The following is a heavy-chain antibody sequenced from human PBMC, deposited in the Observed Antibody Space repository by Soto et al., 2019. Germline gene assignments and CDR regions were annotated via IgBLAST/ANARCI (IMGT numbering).Heavy chain of an antibody. V-gene: IGHV3-15*01. CDR3: TYITMIRGITGY. Sequence: EVQLVESGGGLVKPGGSLRLSCAASGFTFTNAWMSWVRQVPGKGLEWVGRIKTKTGGGTTDYAAAVRGRFTNSRDDSTNTLYLQMNSLETEDTGVYYCTYITMIRGITGYWGQGTLVTVSS. D-gene: IGHD3-10*01. CDR1: GFTFTNAW. CDR2: IKTKTGGGTT. J-gene: IGHJ4*02.